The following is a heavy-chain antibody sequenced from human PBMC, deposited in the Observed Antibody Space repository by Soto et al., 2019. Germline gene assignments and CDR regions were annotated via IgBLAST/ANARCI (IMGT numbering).Heavy chain of an antibody. Sequence: AGGSLRLSCSASGFTFSIYAMHWVRQAPGKGLEYVSSISTNGGSTDYADSVKGRFTISRDNSKNTVYLQMSSLRVEDTAVYYCVKGEYYYDSSGYYPFDYWG. CDR1: GFTFSIYA. CDR3: VKGEYYYDSSGYYPFDY. J-gene: IGHJ4*01. V-gene: IGHV3-64D*06. CDR2: ISTNGGST. D-gene: IGHD3-22*01.